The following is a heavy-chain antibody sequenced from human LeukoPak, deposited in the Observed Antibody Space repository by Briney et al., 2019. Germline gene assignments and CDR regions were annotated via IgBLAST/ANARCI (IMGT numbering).Heavy chain of an antibody. V-gene: IGHV1-69*05. CDR3: ARVFDYGDYVGWYFDL. Sequence: SVKVSCKASGGTFSSYDHSWVRQAPGQGLEGMGRIIPIFGTAHYAQKFQRRVTITTDESTSTPYIALSRLRSEDTAVYYCARVFDYGDYVGWYFDLWGRGTLVTVSS. J-gene: IGHJ2*01. CDR1: GGTFSSYD. D-gene: IGHD4-17*01. CDR2: IIPIFGTA.